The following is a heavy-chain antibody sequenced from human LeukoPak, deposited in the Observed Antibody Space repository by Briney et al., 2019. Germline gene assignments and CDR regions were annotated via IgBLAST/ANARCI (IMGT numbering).Heavy chain of an antibody. J-gene: IGHJ4*02. Sequence: PSETLSLTCAVYGGSFSGYYWSWIRQPPGKGLEWIGEINHSGSTNYNPPLKSRVTISVDTSKNQFSLKLSSVTAADTAVYYCAREAGYYDYVWGSYRSPYFDYWGQGALVTVSS. D-gene: IGHD3-16*02. V-gene: IGHV4-34*01. CDR3: AREAGYYDYVWGSYRSPYFDY. CDR1: GGSFSGYY. CDR2: INHSGST.